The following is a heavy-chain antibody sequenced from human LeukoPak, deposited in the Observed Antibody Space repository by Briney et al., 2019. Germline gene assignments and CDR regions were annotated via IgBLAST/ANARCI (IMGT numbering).Heavy chain of an antibody. Sequence: GGSLRLSCAASGFTFSDYYMSWIRQAPGKGLEWVSYIRSSDTTIYYADSVKGRFTISRDNARNSPYLQMNSLRDEDTAVYYCARGHYGIDSWGQGTLVPVSS. D-gene: IGHD4-17*01. CDR2: IRSSDTTI. CDR1: GFTFSDYY. J-gene: IGHJ4*02. CDR3: ARGHYGIDS. V-gene: IGHV3-11*01.